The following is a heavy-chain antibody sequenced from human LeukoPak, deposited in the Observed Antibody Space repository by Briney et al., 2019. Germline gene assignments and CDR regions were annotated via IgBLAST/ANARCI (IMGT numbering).Heavy chain of an antibody. J-gene: IGHJ4*02. CDR2: INPNSGGT. D-gene: IGHD7-27*01. CDR3: ARGGPNWGFNYFDY. Sequence: ASVKVSCKASGYTFTGYYMHWVRLAPGQGLEWMGWINPNSGGTNYAQKFQGWVTMTRDTSISTAYMELSRLRSDDTAVYYCARGGPNWGFNYFDYWGQGTLVTVSS. CDR1: GYTFTGYY. V-gene: IGHV1-2*04.